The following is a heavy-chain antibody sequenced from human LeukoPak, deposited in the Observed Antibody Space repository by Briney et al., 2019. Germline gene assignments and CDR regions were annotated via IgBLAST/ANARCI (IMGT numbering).Heavy chain of an antibody. CDR3: ATLADLAARLGLAN. CDR1: GYTLTELS. V-gene: IGHV1-24*01. CDR2: FDPEDGET. D-gene: IGHD6-6*01. Sequence: GASVKVSCKVSGYTLTELSMHWVRQAPGKGLEWMGGFDPEDGETIYAQKFQGRVTMTEDTSTDTAYMELSSLRSEDTAVYYCATLADLAARLGLANWGQGTLVTVSS. J-gene: IGHJ4*02.